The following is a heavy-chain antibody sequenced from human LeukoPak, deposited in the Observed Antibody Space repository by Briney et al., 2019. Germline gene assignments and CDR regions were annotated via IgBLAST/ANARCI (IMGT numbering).Heavy chain of an antibody. D-gene: IGHD3-3*01. V-gene: IGHV4-34*01. CDR3: RGGSPYYYYYYMDV. J-gene: IGHJ6*03. CDR2: INHSGST. CDR1: GGSFSGYD. Sequence: SETLSLTCAVYGGSFSGYDWSWIRQPPGKGLEWIGEINHSGSTNYNPSLKSRVTISVDTSKNQFSLKLSSVTAADTAVYYCRGGSPYYYYYYMDVWGKGTTVTVSS.